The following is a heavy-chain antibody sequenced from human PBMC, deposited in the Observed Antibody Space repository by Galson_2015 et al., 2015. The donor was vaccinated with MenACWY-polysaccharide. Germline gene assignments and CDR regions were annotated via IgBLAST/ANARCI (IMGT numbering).Heavy chain of an antibody. J-gene: IGHJ3*02. CDR2: IMPIFGTA. CDR3: ATQHYYDSSGYNIPHAFHI. D-gene: IGHD3-22*01. V-gene: IGHV1-69*06. Sequence: SVKVSCKAYGNTFGTYAIDWARQAPGQGLAWMGGIMPIFGTANYAQKFQVRLTIIADKSTSTVYMELNSLRSEDTAVYYCATQHYYDSSGYNIPHAFHIWGQGTMVTVSA. CDR1: GNTFGTYA.